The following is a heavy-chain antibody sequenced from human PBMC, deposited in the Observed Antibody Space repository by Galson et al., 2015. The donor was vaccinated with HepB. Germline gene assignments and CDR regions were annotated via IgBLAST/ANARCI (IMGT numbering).Heavy chain of an antibody. D-gene: IGHD3-9*01. V-gene: IGHV1-69*10. J-gene: IGHJ4*02. Sequence: SVKVSCKASGGTFSSYAISWVRQAPGQGLEWMGGIIPILGIANYAQKFQGRVTITADKSTSTAYMELSSLRSEDTAVYYCARDLEGRYSFDYWGQGTLVTVSS. CDR2: IIPILGIA. CDR1: GGTFSSYA. CDR3: ARDLEGRYSFDY.